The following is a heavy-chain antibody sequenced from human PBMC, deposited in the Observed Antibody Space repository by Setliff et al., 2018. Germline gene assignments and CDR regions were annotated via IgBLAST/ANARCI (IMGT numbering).Heavy chain of an antibody. CDR3: ARQPSSGAYYNPRPYYFDY. Sequence: SETLSLTCTVSGGSISSYYWSWIRQPPGKGLEWIGYISYSGSTNYNPSLKSRVTMSADTSNNQFSLNLRSVTAADTAVYFCARQPSSGAYYNPRPYYFDYWGQGTLVTVSS. D-gene: IGHD3-10*01. J-gene: IGHJ4*02. CDR2: ISYSGST. V-gene: IGHV4-59*08. CDR1: GGSISSYY.